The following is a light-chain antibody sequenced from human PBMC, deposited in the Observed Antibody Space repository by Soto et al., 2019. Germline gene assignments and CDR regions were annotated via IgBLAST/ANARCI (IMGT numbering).Light chain of an antibody. CDR3: AAWDDSLSAFYV. CDR2: RNN. CDR1: SSNIGSNY. Sequence: QSVLTQPPSASGTPGQRVTISCSGSSSNIGSNYVYWYQQLPGTAPKLFIYRNNQRPSGVPDRFSGSKSGTSASLAISGLRSEDEADYYCAAWDDSLSAFYVFGTGTKATVL. V-gene: IGLV1-47*01. J-gene: IGLJ1*01.